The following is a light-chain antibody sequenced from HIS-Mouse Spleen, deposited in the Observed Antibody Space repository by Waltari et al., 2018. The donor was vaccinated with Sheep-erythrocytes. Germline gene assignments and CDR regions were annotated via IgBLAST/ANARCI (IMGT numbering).Light chain of an antibody. Sequence: QSALTQPRSVSGSPGPSVTIPCTGTRSAVGGSNYVSWYQQHPGKAPKLMIYDVSKRPSGVPDRFSGSKSGNTASLTISGLQAEDEADYYCCSYAGSYTWVFGGGTKLTVL. CDR2: DVS. V-gene: IGLV2-11*01. J-gene: IGLJ3*02. CDR1: RSAVGGSNY. CDR3: CSYAGSYTWV.